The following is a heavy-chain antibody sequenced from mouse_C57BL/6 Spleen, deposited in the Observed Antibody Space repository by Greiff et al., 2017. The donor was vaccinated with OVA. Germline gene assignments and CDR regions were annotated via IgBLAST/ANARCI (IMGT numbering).Heavy chain of an antibody. J-gene: IGHJ3*01. CDR3: TPNPYDYDKAGFAY. Sequence: VQLQQSGAELVRPGASVKLSCTASGFNIKDYYMHWVKQRPEQGLEWIGRIDPEDGDTEYAPKFQGKATMTADTSSNTAYLQLSSLTAEYTAVYYCTPNPYDYDKAGFAYWGQGTLVTVSA. CDR2: IDPEDGDT. CDR1: GFNIKDYY. D-gene: IGHD2-4*01. V-gene: IGHV14-1*01.